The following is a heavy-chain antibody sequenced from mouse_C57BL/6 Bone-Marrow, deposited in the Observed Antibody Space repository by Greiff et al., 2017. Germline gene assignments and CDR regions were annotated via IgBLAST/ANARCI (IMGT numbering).Heavy chain of an antibody. Sequence: VQLKQPGAELVKPGASVKMSCKASGYTFTSYWITWVKQRPGQGLEWIGDIYPGSGSTNYNEKFKSKATLTVDTSSSTAYLQLSSLTSEDSAVYYCARGRDGSSPYYFDYWGQGTTLTVSS. V-gene: IGHV1-55*01. CDR2: IYPGSGST. D-gene: IGHD1-1*01. CDR3: ARGRDGSSPYYFDY. J-gene: IGHJ2*01. CDR1: GYTFTSYW.